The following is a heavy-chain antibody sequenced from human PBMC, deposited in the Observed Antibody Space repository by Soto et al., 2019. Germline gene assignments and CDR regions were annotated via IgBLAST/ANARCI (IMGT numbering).Heavy chain of an antibody. J-gene: IGHJ4*02. CDR1: GFTFSSYA. CDR2: ISGSGGNT. D-gene: IGHD3-22*01. CDR3: AKGGGFDSSNYYYNFDY. V-gene: IGHV3-23*01. Sequence: LRLSCAASGFTFSSYAMSWVRQAPGKGLEWVSAISGSGGNTYYADSVKGRFTISRDNSKNTLYLQMNSLRAEDTAVYYCAKGGGFDSSNYYYNFDYWGQGTLVT.